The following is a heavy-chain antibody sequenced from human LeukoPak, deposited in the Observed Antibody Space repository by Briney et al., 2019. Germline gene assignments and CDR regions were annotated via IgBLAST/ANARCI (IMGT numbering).Heavy chain of an antibody. D-gene: IGHD5-12*01. J-gene: IGHJ4*02. CDR1: GFTVSSNY. CDR2: ISGSGGST. Sequence: GGSLRLSCAASGFTVSSNYMSWVRQAPGKGLEWVSAISGSGGSTYYADSVKGRFTISRDNSKNTLYLQMNSLRAEDTAVYYCAKFRTIVATICDYWGQGTLVTVSS. V-gene: IGHV3-23*01. CDR3: AKFRTIVATICDY.